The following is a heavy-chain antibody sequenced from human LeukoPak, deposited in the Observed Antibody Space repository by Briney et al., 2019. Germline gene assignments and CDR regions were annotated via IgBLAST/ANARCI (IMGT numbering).Heavy chain of an antibody. V-gene: IGHV3-15*07. CDR1: GFTFGKYW. Sequence: GGSLRLSCVASGFTFGKYWMNWVRQAPGKGLEWVGRIKSKTDGGTTDYAAPVKGRFTISRDDSKNTLYLQMNSLKIEDTAVYYCTTVSRLVRYYFDYWGQGTLVTVSS. CDR3: TTVSRLVRYYFDY. CDR2: IKSKTDGGTT. J-gene: IGHJ4*02. D-gene: IGHD6-19*01.